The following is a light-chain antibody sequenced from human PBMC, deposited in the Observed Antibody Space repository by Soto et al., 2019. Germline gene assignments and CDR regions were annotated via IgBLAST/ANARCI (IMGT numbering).Light chain of an antibody. CDR1: SSNIGSNT. Sequence: QSVLTQPPSASGTPGQRVTVSCSGGSSNIGSNTVNWYQQLPGAAPKLLIYNNNQRPSGVPDRFSGSKSGTSASLAISGLQSEDEADYYCAAWDDSLSGAVFGGGTQLTVL. CDR3: AAWDDSLSGAV. J-gene: IGLJ7*01. V-gene: IGLV1-44*01. CDR2: NNN.